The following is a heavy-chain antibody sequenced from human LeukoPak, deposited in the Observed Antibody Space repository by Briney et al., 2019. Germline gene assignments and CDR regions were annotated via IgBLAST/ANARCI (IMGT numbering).Heavy chain of an antibody. V-gene: IGHV3-30*04. CDR2: TSYDGTRK. Sequence: PGGSLRLSCAASGFSFSDYTMDWVRQAPGKGLEWVAVTSYDGTRKYYADSMKGRFTISRDNSKNTLYLQMHSLRAEDTAVYYCAKGHGSSWSFFDYWGQGTLVTVSS. D-gene: IGHD6-13*01. J-gene: IGHJ4*02. CDR1: GFSFSDYT. CDR3: AKGHGSSWSFFDY.